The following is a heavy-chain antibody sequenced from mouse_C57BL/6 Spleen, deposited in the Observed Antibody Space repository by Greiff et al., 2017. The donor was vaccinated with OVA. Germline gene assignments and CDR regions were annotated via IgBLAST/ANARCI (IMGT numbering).Heavy chain of an antibody. CDR2: IDPSDSET. V-gene: IGHV1-52*01. CDR3: ARALYDWYYAMDY. D-gene: IGHD2-3*01. CDR1: GYTFTSYW. Sequence: QVQLQQPGAELVRPGSSVKLSCKASGYTFTSYWMHWVKQRPIQGLEWIGNIDPSDSETHYNQKFKDKATLTVDKSSSTAYMQLSSLTSEDSAVYYCARALYDWYYAMDYWGQGTSVTVSS. J-gene: IGHJ4*01.